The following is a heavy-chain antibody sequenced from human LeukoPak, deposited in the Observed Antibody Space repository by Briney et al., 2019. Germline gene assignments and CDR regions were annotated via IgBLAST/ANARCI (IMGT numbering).Heavy chain of an antibody. D-gene: IGHD6-13*01. V-gene: IGHV3-33*06. CDR1: GFTFSTYG. CDR3: AKRPGSYAAAAYFDY. CDR2: IWYDGSIK. Sequence: PGRSLRLSCAASGFTFSTYGMHWVRQAPGKGLEWVAVIWYDGSIKYYGDSVKGRFTISRDNSKNTLYLQMNSLRAEDTAVYYCAKRPGSYAAAAYFDYWGQGTLVTVSS. J-gene: IGHJ4*02.